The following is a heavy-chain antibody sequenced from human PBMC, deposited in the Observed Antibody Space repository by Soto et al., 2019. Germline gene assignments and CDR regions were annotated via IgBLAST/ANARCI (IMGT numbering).Heavy chain of an antibody. D-gene: IGHD7-27*01. Sequence: EVQLVESGGCSVQSGGYLRLSCAASGFTFSSYWMQWVRQAPGKGLVWVSRINSEGTTTFYADSVKGRFTISRDNANNTLYLQMNSLRAEDSAVYYCGRAPGGTGIVDHWGQGSLVTVSS. CDR3: GRAPGGTGIVDH. V-gene: IGHV3-74*01. J-gene: IGHJ4*02. CDR1: GFTFSSYW. CDR2: INSEGTTT.